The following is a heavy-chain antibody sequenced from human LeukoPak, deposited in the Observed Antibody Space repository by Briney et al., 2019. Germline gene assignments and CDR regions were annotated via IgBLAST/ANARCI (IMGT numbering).Heavy chain of an antibody. CDR3: AKNGHYYYYMDV. CDR1: GFTFRSYG. Sequence: PGRSLRLSCAASGFTFRSYGMHWVRQAPGKGLEWVAVISYDGSNKYYADSVKGRFTISRDNSKNTLYLQMNSLRAEDTAVYYCAKNGHYYYYMDVWGKGTTVTVSS. D-gene: IGHD1-1*01. V-gene: IGHV3-30*18. CDR2: ISYDGSNK. J-gene: IGHJ6*03.